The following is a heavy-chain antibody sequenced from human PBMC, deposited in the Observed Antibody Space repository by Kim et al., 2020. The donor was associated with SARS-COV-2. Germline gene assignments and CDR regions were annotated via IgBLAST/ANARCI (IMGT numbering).Heavy chain of an antibody. J-gene: IGHJ4*02. CDR3: ARDGGVSGLFDY. Sequence: IDYAGSVKGRFTIASDTAKNEVYLQMSSLRVEDTAIYYWARDGGVSGLFDYWGQGTLVTVSS. D-gene: IGHD3-16*01. V-gene: IGHV3-48*03. CDR2: I.